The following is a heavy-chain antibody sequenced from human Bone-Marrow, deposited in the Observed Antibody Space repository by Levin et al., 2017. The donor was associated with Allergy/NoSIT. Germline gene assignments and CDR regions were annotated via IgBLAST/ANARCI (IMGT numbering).Heavy chain of an antibody. CDR1: GGSISSYY. CDR2: IYYSGST. CDR3: ARHAGLWGGPRGTDAFDI. D-gene: IGHD3-3*01. Sequence: SETLSLTCTVSGGSISSYYWSWIRQPPGKGLEWIGYIYYSGSTNYNPSLKSRVTISVDTSKNQFSLKLSSVTAADTAVYYCARHAGLWGGPRGTDAFDIWGQGTMVTVSS. V-gene: IGHV4-59*08. J-gene: IGHJ3*02.